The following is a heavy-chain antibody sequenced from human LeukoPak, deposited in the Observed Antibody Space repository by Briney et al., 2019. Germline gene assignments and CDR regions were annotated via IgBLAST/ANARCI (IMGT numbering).Heavy chain of an antibody. J-gene: IGHJ4*02. Sequence: GGSLRLSCAASGFTFSSYEMNWVRQAPGKGLEWVSYIRNSDITNYADSVKGRFTISRDDAKNTLYLQMNSLRAEDTAVYYCARDDYDSSGFNWGQGTLVTVSS. CDR2: IRNSDIT. CDR3: ARDDYDSSGFN. CDR1: GFTFSSYE. D-gene: IGHD3-22*01. V-gene: IGHV3-48*03.